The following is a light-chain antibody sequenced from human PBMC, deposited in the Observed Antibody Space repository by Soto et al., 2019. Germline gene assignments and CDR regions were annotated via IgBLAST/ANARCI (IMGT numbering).Light chain of an antibody. CDR3: QQHNSYPWT. CDR2: YAS. V-gene: IGKV3-15*01. CDR1: QSVRTN. Sequence: EVMMTQFPATVSVTAGERVSLSCGASQSVRTNLAWYQQRPGQAPRLLIHYASTRASGVPARFSGSGSGTDFTLTISSLQPEDFAVYYCQQHNSYPWTFGQGTKVDIK. J-gene: IGKJ1*01.